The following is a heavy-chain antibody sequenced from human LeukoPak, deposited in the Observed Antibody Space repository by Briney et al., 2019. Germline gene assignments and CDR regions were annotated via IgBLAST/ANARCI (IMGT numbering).Heavy chain of an antibody. J-gene: IGHJ4*02. Sequence: QAGGSLRLSCAASGFTFSSYAMSWVRQAPGKGLEWVSGISGSTYYAESVKGRFTISRDTSKNTLFLQMNSLRAEDTAVYFCAKAGYGGYLGGYFDYWGQGTLVTASS. CDR1: GFTFSSYA. D-gene: IGHD5-12*01. V-gene: IGHV3-23*01. CDR3: AKAGYGGYLGGYFDY. CDR2: ISGST.